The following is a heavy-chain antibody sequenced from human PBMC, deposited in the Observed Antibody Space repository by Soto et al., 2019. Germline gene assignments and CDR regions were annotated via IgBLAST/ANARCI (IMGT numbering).Heavy chain of an antibody. CDR2: INPKSGGT. CDR1: VYTFTFYH. CDR3: ARDLAKGGGSAGFDY. V-gene: IGHV1-2*02. Sequence: XSGKGCCEASVYTFTFYHKPWVPQAPGQGLEWMGWINPKSGGTIDPQKFQRRVTMSWDTSISTAYMALTRLRSDDTAGYYCARDLAKGGGSAGFDYWRQGTLVTVSS. J-gene: IGHJ4*02. D-gene: IGHD1-26*01.